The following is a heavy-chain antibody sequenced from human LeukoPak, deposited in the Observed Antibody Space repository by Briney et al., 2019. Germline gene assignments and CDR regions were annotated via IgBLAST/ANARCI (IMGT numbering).Heavy chain of an antibody. CDR1: GGSISSYY. CDR3: ARGAAEQWGNWVTGSGSYNRFFDY. CDR2: IYYSGST. J-gene: IGHJ4*02. V-gene: IGHV4-59*01. D-gene: IGHD3-10*01. Sequence: SETLSLTCTVSGGSISSYYWSWIRQPPGKGLEWIGNIYYSGSTNYNPSLKSRVTISVDTSKNQFTLKLSSVTAADTAVYYCARGAAEQWGNWVTGSGSYNRFFDYWGQGTLVTVSS.